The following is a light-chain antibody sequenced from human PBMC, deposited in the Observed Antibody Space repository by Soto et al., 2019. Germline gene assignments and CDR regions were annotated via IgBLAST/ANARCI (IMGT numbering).Light chain of an antibody. J-gene: IGKJ1*01. CDR1: QSISSY. CDR3: QQSYSTLWT. CDR2: AAS. V-gene: IGKV1-39*01. Sequence: DLQMTQSPSSLSASVGDRVTITCRASQSISSYLNWYQQKPGKAPKLLIYAASNLQSGVPSRFSGSGSGTDFTLTISSLQPEDFATYYCQQSYSTLWTFGQGTKVEIK.